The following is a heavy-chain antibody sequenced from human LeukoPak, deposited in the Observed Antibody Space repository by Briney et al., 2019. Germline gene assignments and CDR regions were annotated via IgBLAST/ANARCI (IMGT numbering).Heavy chain of an antibody. D-gene: IGHD1-1*01. J-gene: IGHJ4*02. CDR1: GYTFTGYC. V-gene: IGHV1-2*02. CDR3: ARTLTGTHSNSFDY. Sequence: ASVKVSCKASGYTFTGYCMHWVRQAPGQGLEGMGWINPNSGGTNYAQKFQGRVTMTRDKYISTAYMELSRLRSDDTVVYYCARTLTGTHSNSFDYWGQGTLVTVSS. CDR2: INPNSGGT.